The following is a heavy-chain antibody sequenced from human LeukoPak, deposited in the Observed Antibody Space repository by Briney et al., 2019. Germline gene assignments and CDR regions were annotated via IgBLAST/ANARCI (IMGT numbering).Heavy chain of an antibody. CDR3: ARATGQWLVRGFDY. CDR2: IGSSGTTI. D-gene: IGHD6-19*01. J-gene: IGHJ4*02. CDR1: GFTFSNYE. Sequence: PGGSLRLSCAASGFTFSNYEMNWVRQAPGKGLEWVSYIGSSGTTIYYADSVKGRFTISRDNAKNSLYLQMSSLRAEDTAGYYCARATGQWLVRGFDYWGRGTLVTVSS. V-gene: IGHV3-48*03.